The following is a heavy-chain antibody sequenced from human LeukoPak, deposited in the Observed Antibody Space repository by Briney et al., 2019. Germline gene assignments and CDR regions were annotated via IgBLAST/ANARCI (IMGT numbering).Heavy chain of an antibody. CDR3: VKATTCSTNCYGVDV. J-gene: IGHJ6*02. V-gene: IGHV3-30*18. D-gene: IGHD2-2*01. Sequence: GSLRLSCAASGFIFSDFAMHWVRQAPGNGLEWVTVLSYDGRDKYYADSVKGRFTISRDNSKNTLYLQMNSLRAEDSAVYYCVKATTCSTNCYGVDVWGQGTTVTVSS. CDR1: GFIFSDFA. CDR2: LSYDGRDK.